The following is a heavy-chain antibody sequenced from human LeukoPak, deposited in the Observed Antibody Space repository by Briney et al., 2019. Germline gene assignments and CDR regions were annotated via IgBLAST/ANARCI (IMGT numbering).Heavy chain of an antibody. CDR3: ARGTGGDVILSFDY. CDR2: IYHSGST. CDR1: GFTFNNYAM. J-gene: IGHJ4*02. D-gene: IGHD3-9*01. Sequence: GSLRLSCAASGFTFNNYAMSWVRQPPGKGLEWIGEIYHSGSTNYNPSLKSRVSISVDKSKNQFSLKLSSVTAADTAVYYCARGTGGDVILSFDYWGQGTLVTVSS. V-gene: IGHV4-4*02.